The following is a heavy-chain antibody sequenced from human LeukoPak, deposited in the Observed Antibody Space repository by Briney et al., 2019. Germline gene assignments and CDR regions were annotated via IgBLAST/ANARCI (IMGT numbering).Heavy chain of an antibody. J-gene: IGHJ6*03. CDR3: ASGVAARPNYYYYYMDV. Sequence: ASVKVPCKASGYTFTGYYMHWVRQAPGQGLEWMGWISAYNGNTNYAQKFQGRVTITADESTSTAYMELSSLRSEDTAVYYCASGVAARPNYYYYYMDVWGKGTTVTVSS. CDR1: GYTFTGYY. V-gene: IGHV1-18*04. D-gene: IGHD6-6*01. CDR2: ISAYNGNT.